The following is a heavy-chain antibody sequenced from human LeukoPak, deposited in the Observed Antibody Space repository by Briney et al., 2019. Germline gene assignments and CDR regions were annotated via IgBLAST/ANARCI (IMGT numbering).Heavy chain of an antibody. Sequence: PSETLSLTCAVYGGSFSGYYWSWIRQPPGKGLEWIGEINHSGSTNYNPSLTSRVTISVDTSKNQFSMKLSSVTAADTAVYYCARGRYSSNYYYYYMDVWGKGTTVTVSS. CDR1: GGSFSGYY. CDR2: INHSGST. V-gene: IGHV4-34*01. D-gene: IGHD6-13*01. J-gene: IGHJ6*03. CDR3: ARGRYSSNYYYYYMDV.